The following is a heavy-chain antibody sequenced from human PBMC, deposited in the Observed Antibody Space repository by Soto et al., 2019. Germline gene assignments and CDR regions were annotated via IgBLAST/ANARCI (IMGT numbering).Heavy chain of an antibody. J-gene: IGHJ6*02. Sequence: EVQLVEAGGGLIQPGGSLRLSCAASGFIVSSHYMSWVRQAPGKGLEWVSAIYSGGSIYYADSVEGRFTISRDVSKNILYLQMNSLRADDTAVYYCARDRGDCSSVSCYGSFYYGTDVWGQGTTVIVS. V-gene: IGHV3-53*01. D-gene: IGHD2-2*01. CDR1: GFIVSSHY. CDR3: ARDRGDCSSVSCYGSFYYGTDV. CDR2: IYSGGSI.